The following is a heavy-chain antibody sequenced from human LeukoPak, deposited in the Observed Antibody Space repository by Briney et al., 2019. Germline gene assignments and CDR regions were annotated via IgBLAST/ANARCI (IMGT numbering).Heavy chain of an antibody. CDR2: ISASGRTT. J-gene: IGHJ4*02. D-gene: IGHD6-6*01. V-gene: IGHV3-48*01. CDR1: GGPFNQYS. Sequence: PGGSLRLSCAASGGPFNQYSRNWVRQPPGKGLEWISYISASGRTTYYADSVKGRFTISRDHATLYLHMDTLRSEDTALYYCASQSSSSSTRAPDFWGLGNLVTVSS. CDR3: ASQSSSSSTRAPDF.